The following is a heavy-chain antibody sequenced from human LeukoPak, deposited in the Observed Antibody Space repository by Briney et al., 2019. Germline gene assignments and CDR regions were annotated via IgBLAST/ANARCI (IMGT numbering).Heavy chain of an antibody. D-gene: IGHD6-6*01. J-gene: IGHJ4*02. CDR3: ARQASLAARITY. Sequence: KPGESLKISCQGSGYTFTKYWIVWVRQMPGKGLEWMAIIYPGDSDTRYSPSFQGQVTISADRSISTAYLQWSSLKASDTAMYYCARQASLAARITYWGQGTLVTVSS. CDR1: GYTFTKYW. CDR2: IYPGDSDT. V-gene: IGHV5-51*01.